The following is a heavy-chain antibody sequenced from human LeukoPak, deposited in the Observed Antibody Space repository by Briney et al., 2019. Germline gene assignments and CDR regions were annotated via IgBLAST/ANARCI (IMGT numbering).Heavy chain of an antibody. V-gene: IGHV1-46*01. J-gene: IGHJ4*02. D-gene: IGHD2-15*01. Sequence: ASVKVSCKASGYTFTSYYMHWVRQAPGQGLEWMGIINPSGGSTSYARKFQGRVTVTRDTSTSTVYMELSTLRAEDTAVYYCAKDTCSGGSCHDGRDYWGQGTLVTVSS. CDR1: GYTFTSYY. CDR2: INPSGGST. CDR3: AKDTCSGGSCHDGRDY.